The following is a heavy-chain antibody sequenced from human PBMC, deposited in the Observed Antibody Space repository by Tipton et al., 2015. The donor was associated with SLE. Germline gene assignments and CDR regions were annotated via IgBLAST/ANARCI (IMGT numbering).Heavy chain of an antibody. J-gene: IGHJ5*02. Sequence: TLSLTCAVYGGTFSGYYWGWIRQPPGKGLEWIGSIYHYGSTYYNPSLKSRVTISVDTSKNQFSLKLSSVTAADTAVYYCASLAYCGGDCYSRWFDPWGQGTLVTVSS. CDR2: IYHYGST. D-gene: IGHD2-21*02. CDR3: ASLAYCGGDCYSRWFDP. V-gene: IGHV4-34*01. CDR1: GGTFSGYY.